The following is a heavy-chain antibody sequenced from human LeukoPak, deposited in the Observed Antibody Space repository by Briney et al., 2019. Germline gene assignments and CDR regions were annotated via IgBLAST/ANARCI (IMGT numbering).Heavy chain of an antibody. D-gene: IGHD4-11*01. CDR2: INHSGST. CDR3: ASSGLQERWFDP. CDR1: GGSFSGYY. Sequence: PSETLSLTCAVCGGSFSGYYWSWIRQPPGKGLEWIGEINHSGSTNYNPSLKSRVTISVDASKNQFSLKLSSVTAADTAVYYCASSGLQERWFDPWGQGTLVTVSS. J-gene: IGHJ5*02. V-gene: IGHV4-34*01.